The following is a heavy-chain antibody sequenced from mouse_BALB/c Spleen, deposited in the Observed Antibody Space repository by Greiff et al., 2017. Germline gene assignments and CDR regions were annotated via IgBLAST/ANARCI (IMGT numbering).Heavy chain of an antibody. CDR3: ARAPLATGGSSSYAMDY. D-gene: IGHD1-1*01. J-gene: IGHJ4*01. Sequence: VQLVESGPGLVAPSQSLSITCTASGFSLTGYGVNWVRQPPGKGLEWLGMIWDDGSTDYNSALKSRLSISKDNSKCQGFLKMNSLQTDDTARYYCARAPLATGGSSSYAMDYWGQGTSVTVSS. CDR2: IWDDGST. CDR1: GFSLTGYG. V-gene: IGHV2-6-7*01.